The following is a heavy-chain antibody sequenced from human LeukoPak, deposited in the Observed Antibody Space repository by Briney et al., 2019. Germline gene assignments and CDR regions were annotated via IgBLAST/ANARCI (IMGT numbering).Heavy chain of an antibody. CDR2: ISGSGGST. D-gene: IGHD3-22*01. Sequence: PGGSLRLSCAASGLTFSSYAMSWVRQAPGKGLEWVSAISGSGGSTYYADSVKGRFTISRDNSKDTLYLQMNSLGAEDTAVYYCAKARVYYYDSSGPPSDYWGQGTLVTVSS. V-gene: IGHV3-23*01. CDR1: GLTFSSYA. CDR3: AKARVYYYDSSGPPSDY. J-gene: IGHJ4*02.